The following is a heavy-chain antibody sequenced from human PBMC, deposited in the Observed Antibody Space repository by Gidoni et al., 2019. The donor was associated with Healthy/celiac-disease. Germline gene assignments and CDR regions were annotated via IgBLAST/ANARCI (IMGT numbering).Heavy chain of an antibody. D-gene: IGHD5-12*01. CDR2: IYHSGST. J-gene: IGHJ3*02. CDR3: ASPLRGYSGYAFDAFDI. CDR1: GYSISSGYY. V-gene: IGHV4-38-2*01. Sequence: QVQLQESGPGLVKPSETLSLTCAVSGYSISSGYYWGWIRQPPGKGLEWIGSIYHSGSTYYNPSLKSRVTISVDTSKNQFSLKLSSVTAADTAVYYCASPLRGYSGYAFDAFDIWGQGTMVTVSS.